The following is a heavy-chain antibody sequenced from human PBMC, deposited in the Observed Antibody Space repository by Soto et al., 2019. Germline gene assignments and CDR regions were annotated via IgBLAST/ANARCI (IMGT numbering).Heavy chain of an antibody. CDR1: GGSSSSYY. D-gene: IGHD2-21*01. CDR3: ARRWGGTFDY. V-gene: IGHV4-59*01. Sequence: LETLSLTCTVAGGSSSSYYWSRIRQPPGKGLEWIGYIYYSGSTNYNPSLKSRVTISVDTSKNQFSLKLSSVTAADTAVYYCARRWGGTFDYWGQGTLVTVSS. J-gene: IGHJ4*02. CDR2: IYYSGST.